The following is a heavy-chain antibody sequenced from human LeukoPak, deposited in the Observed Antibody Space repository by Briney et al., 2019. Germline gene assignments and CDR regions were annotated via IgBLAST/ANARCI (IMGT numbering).Heavy chain of an antibody. Sequence: ASVKVSCKVSGYSLTELSMHWVRQAPGKGPEWMGGFDPEDGETIYAQKFQGRVTMTEDTSTDTAYMELSSLRSEDTAVYYCATNPLFSSRWDFDYWGQGTLVTVSS. CDR3: ATNPLFSSRWDFDY. CDR2: FDPEDGET. D-gene: IGHD6-13*01. J-gene: IGHJ4*02. V-gene: IGHV1-24*01. CDR1: GYSLTELS.